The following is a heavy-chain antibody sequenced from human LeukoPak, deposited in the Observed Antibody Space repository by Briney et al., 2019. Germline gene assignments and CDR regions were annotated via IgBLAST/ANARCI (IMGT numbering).Heavy chain of an antibody. Sequence: SETLSLTCTVSNGSISSFYWTWIRQPPAKGLEGIGYIYYTGTTDYNPSLKSRVTILVDTSKNQFSLKLSSVTAADTAVYYCARDSRGYYDSSGYFDYWGQGTPVTVSS. CDR1: NGSISSFY. J-gene: IGHJ4*02. V-gene: IGHV4-59*13. D-gene: IGHD3-22*01. CDR3: ARDSRGYYDSSGYFDY. CDR2: IYYTGTT.